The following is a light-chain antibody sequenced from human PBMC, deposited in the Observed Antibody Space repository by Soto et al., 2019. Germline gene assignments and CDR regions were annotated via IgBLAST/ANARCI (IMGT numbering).Light chain of an antibody. CDR1: QSVSSN. CDR2: GAS. Sequence: EIVMTQSPATLSVSPGERATLSCRASQSVSSNLAWYQQKPGQAPRLLIYGASTGDTGIPARFSGSGSGTEFTLTISSLQSEDFAVYYCQQYKNWPPYTFGQGTKLESK. CDR3: QQYKNWPPYT. V-gene: IGKV3-15*01. J-gene: IGKJ2*01.